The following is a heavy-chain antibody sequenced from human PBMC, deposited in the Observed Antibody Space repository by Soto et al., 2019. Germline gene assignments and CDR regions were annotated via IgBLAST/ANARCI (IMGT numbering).Heavy chain of an antibody. V-gene: IGHV1-2*04. D-gene: IGHD3-22*01. J-gene: IGHJ4*02. CDR1: GYTFTSYA. Sequence: ASVKVSCKASGYTFTSYAMNWVRQAPGPGLEWMGWINPNSGGTNYAQKFQGWVTMTRDTSISTAYMELSSLRSEDTAVYYCARGRRYYDSNVYYNYFDYWGQGTLVTVSS. CDR2: INPNSGGT. CDR3: ARGRRYYDSNVYYNYFDY.